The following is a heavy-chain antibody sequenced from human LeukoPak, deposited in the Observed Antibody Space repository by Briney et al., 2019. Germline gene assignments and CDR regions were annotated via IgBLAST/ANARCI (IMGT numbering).Heavy chain of an antibody. J-gene: IGHJ5*02. CDR2: INPSGGRT. CDR1: GYTFTNYY. Sequence: ASVKVSCKASGYTFTNYYIHWVRQGPGQGLEWMGIINPSGGRTSYAQKLQGRVTMTRDMSTSTVYMELSSLRSEDTAVYYCARGDGEAASLWENWFDPWGQGTLVTVSS. V-gene: IGHV1-46*01. D-gene: IGHD6-13*01. CDR3: ARGDGEAASLWENWFDP.